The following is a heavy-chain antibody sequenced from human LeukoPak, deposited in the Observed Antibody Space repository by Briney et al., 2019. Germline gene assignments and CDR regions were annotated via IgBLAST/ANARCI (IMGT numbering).Heavy chain of an antibody. D-gene: IGHD3-22*01. CDR2: ISSSSSYI. J-gene: IGHJ4*02. Sequence: GGSLRLSCAASGFTFSSYSMNWVRQAPGKGLEWVSSISSSSSYIYYADSVKGRFTISRDNSKNTLYLQMNSLRAEDTAVYYCAKDHPYYYDSSGYQPGGFDYWGQGTLVTVSS. V-gene: IGHV3-21*04. CDR3: AKDHPYYYDSSGYQPGGFDY. CDR1: GFTFSSYS.